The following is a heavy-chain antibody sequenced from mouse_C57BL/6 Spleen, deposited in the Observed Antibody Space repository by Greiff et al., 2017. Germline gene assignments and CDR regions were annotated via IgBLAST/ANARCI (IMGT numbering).Heavy chain of an antibody. V-gene: IGHV1-77*01. CDR3: ARGTTVVATKGYAMDY. CDR2: IGPGSGST. J-gene: IGHJ4*01. CDR1: GYTFTDYY. D-gene: IGHD1-1*01. Sequence: QVHVKQSGAELVKPGASVKISCKASGYTFTDYYINWVKQRPGQGLEWIGKIGPGSGSTYYNEKFKGKATLTADKSSSTAYMQLSSLTSEDSAVYFCARGTTVVATKGYAMDYWGQGTSVTVSS.